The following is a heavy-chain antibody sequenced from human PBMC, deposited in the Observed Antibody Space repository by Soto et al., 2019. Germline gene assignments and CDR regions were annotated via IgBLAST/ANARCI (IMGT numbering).Heavy chain of an antibody. J-gene: IGHJ6*02. CDR3: AREGSSSDNYHYYGMDV. D-gene: IGHD6-6*01. CDR1: GGSISSGGYY. V-gene: IGHV4-31*03. CDR2: IYYSGST. Sequence: QVQLQESGPGLVKPSQTLSLTCTVSGGSISSGGYYWSWIRQHPGKGLEWIGYIYYSGSTYYNPSLKSRVTISVDTSKNQSSLKLSSVTAADTAVYYCAREGSSSDNYHYYGMDVWGQGTTVTVSS.